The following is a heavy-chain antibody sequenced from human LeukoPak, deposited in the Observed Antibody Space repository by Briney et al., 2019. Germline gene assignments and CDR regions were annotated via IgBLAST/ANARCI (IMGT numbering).Heavy chain of an antibody. CDR1: GGSISSYY. V-gene: IGHV4-4*08. Sequence: SETLSLTCTVSGGSISSYYWSWIRQPPGKGLEWIGRIYTSGSTNYNPSLKSRVTISVDTSKSQFSLKLSSVTAADTAVYYCARIPGSGTYAPRDAFDIWGQGTMVSASS. CDR2: IYTSGST. D-gene: IGHD3-10*01. J-gene: IGHJ3*02. CDR3: ARIPGSGTYAPRDAFDI.